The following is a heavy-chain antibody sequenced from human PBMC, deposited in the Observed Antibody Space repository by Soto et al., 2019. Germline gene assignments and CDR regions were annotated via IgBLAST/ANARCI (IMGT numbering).Heavy chain of an antibody. D-gene: IGHD6-19*01. V-gene: IGHV5-51*01. CDR1: GYSFTSYW. Sequence: GESLKISCKGSGYSFTSYWIGWVRQMPGKGLEWMGIIYPGDSDTRYSPSFQGQVTISADKSISTAYLQWSSLKASDTAMYYCARQGMGDTVATAHLQPVAGTEGIDYWGQGTLVTVSS. CDR3: ARQGMGDTVATAHLQPVAGTEGIDY. CDR2: IYPGDSDT. J-gene: IGHJ4*02.